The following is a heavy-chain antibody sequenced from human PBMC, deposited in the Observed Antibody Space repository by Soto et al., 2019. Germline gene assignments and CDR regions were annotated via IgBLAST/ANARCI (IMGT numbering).Heavy chain of an antibody. CDR3: ARVYYDFWSGYDY. CDR1: GFTFSSYS. V-gene: IGHV3-21*01. J-gene: IGHJ4*02. Sequence: PGGSLRLSCAASGFTFSSYSMNWVRQAPGKGLEWVSSISSSSSYIYYADSVKGRFTISRDNAKNSLYLQMNSLRAEDTAVYYCARVYYDFWSGYDYWGQGTLVTVSS. CDR2: ISSSSSYI. D-gene: IGHD3-3*01.